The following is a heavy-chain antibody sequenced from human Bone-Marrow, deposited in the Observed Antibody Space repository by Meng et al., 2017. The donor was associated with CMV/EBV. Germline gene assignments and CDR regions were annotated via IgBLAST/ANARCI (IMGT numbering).Heavy chain of an antibody. Sequence: SETLSLTCTVSGGSISSSSYYWGWIRQPPGKGLEWIGSIYYSGSTYYNPSLKSRVTISVDTSKNQFSLKLSSVTAADTAVYYCARDGLGTTVRGVIRVGYYGMDVWGQGNTVTVSS. CDR2: IYYSGST. J-gene: IGHJ6*02. CDR3: ARDGLGTTVRGVIRVGYYGMDV. V-gene: IGHV4-39*07. D-gene: IGHD3-10*01. CDR1: GGSISSSSYY.